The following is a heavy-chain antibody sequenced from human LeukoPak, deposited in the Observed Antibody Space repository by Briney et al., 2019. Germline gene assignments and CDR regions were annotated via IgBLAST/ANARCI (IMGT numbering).Heavy chain of an antibody. J-gene: IGHJ4*02. D-gene: IGHD1-26*01. V-gene: IGHV4-39*01. Sequence: SETLSLTCTVSGGSISSSSYYWGWIRQPPGKGLEWIGSIYYSGSTYYNPSLKSRVTISVDTSKNQFSLKLSSVTAADTAVYYCARLHPIGSGRGFDYWGQGTLVTVS. CDR2: IYYSGST. CDR1: GGSISSSSYY. CDR3: ARLHPIGSGRGFDY.